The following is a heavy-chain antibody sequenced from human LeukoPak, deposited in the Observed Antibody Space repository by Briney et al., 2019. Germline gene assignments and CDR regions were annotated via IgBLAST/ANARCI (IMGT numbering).Heavy chain of an antibody. CDR3: TTSLISGYYIDY. D-gene: IGHD3-22*01. J-gene: IGHJ4*02. CDR1: GFSFSNAW. Sequence: GGSLRLSCAASGFSFSNAWMTWVRQAPGKGLEWVGRIKSKTDGGTIDYAAPVKGRFTISRDVSKNTLYLRMNSLRTEDTAVYYCTTSLISGYYIDYWGQGTLVTVSS. CDR2: IKSKTDGGTI. V-gene: IGHV3-15*01.